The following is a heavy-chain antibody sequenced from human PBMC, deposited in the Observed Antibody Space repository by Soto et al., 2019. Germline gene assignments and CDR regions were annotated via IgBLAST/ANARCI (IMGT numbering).Heavy chain of an antibody. J-gene: IGHJ4*02. D-gene: IGHD3-22*01. CDR1: GFPFSSYW. CDR3: AIRASYYDSSGYFDY. Sequence: GGSLRLSCAASGFPFSSYWMHWVRQAPGKGLVWVSRINNDGSITTYADSVKGRFTISRDNAKNTLYLQMNSLRAEDTAVYYCAIRASYYDSSGYFDYWGQGTLVTVSS. CDR2: INNDGSIT. V-gene: IGHV3-74*01.